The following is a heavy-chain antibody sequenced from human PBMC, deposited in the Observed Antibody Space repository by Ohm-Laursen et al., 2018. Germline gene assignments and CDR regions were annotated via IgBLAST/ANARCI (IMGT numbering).Heavy chain of an antibody. CDR2: IWYDGSKK. V-gene: IGHV3-33*01. CDR3: ARQSNFDH. Sequence: SLRLSCSAPGFTFSSYGIHWVRQAPGKGLEWVAVIWYDGSKKYYADSVEGRFTISRDNSKSTLYLQMNSLRAEDTAVYYCARQSNFDHWGQGTLVTVSS. D-gene: IGHD2-21*01. J-gene: IGHJ4*02. CDR1: GFTFSSYG.